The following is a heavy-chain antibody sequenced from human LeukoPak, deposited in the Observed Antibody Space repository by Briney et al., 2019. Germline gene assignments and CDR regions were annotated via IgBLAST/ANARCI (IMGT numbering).Heavy chain of an antibody. J-gene: IGHJ4*02. D-gene: IGHD4-17*01. CDR2: IYHSGST. CDR1: GGSISSGGYS. V-gene: IGHV4-30-2*01. Sequence: PSETLSLTCTVSGGSISSGGYSWSWIRQPPGKGLEWIGYIYHSGSTYYNPSLKSRVTISVDRSKNQFPLKLSSVTAADTAVYYCARGVDGDYVDYWGQGTLVTVSS. CDR3: ARGVDGDYVDY.